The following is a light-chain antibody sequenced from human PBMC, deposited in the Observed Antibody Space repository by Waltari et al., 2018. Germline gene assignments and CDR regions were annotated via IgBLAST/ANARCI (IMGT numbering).Light chain of an antibody. Sequence: QSALTQPRSVSGSPGQSVTISCTGTNFDVGGYNYVSWDQQNPGKAPKLMIYNVNERLSGFPDRFSGSTAGNTSSLTFSVLHADDDADYFSCSSAGSSTWVFGGGTKVTVL. J-gene: IGLJ3*02. V-gene: IGLV2-11*01. CDR3: CSSAGSSTWV. CDR1: NFDVGGYNY. CDR2: NVN.